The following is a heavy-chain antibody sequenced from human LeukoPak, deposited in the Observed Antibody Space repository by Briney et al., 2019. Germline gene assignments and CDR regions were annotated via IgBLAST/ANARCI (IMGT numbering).Heavy chain of an antibody. CDR3: ARDPNWVFDL. Sequence: SETLSLTCTVSGGSISSYYWSWLRQPPGKGLEGIGYIYHSGSTNYKPSLTSGGTISVDKSKNQFSLKLSSVTAADTAVYYCARDPNWVFDLWGRGTLVTVSS. CDR1: GGSISSYY. D-gene: IGHD1-1*01. V-gene: IGHV4-59*01. CDR2: IYHSGST. J-gene: IGHJ2*01.